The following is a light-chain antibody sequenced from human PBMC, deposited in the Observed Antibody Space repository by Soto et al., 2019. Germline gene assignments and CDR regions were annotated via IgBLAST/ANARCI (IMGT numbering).Light chain of an antibody. V-gene: IGLV1-40*01. CDR3: QSYDSSLSGWV. CDR1: RSNIGAGYD. Sequence: QSVLTQPPSVSGAPGQRVTISCTGSRSNIGAGYDVHWYQQLPGTAPKLLIYGNSNRPAGVPDRFSGFKAGTSASLAITGLQSEDEADYYCQSYDSSLSGWVFGGGTKLTV. J-gene: IGLJ3*02. CDR2: GNS.